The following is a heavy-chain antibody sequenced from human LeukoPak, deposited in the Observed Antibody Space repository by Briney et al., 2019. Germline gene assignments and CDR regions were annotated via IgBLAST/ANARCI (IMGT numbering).Heavy chain of an antibody. Sequence: SETLSLTCTVSGGSISSSSYYWGWIRQPPGKGLEWIGYIYYSGSTNYNPSLKSRVTISVDTSKNQFSLKLSSVTAADTAVYYCARQVAWQWLAYFDYWGQGTLVTVSS. CDR2: IYYSGST. CDR1: GGSISSSSYY. D-gene: IGHD6-19*01. CDR3: ARQVAWQWLAYFDY. V-gene: IGHV4-61*05. J-gene: IGHJ4*02.